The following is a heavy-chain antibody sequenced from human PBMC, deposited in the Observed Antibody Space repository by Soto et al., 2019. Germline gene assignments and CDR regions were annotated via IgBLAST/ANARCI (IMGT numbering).Heavy chain of an antibody. CDR2: IKTNIVGGTT. CDR1: GFPFRNTW. CDR3: TALWYYTESSGF. D-gene: IGHD6-19*01. Sequence: EVQLVESGGGLVNPGGSLRLSCAASGFPFRNTWRSWVRQAPGKGLEWVGRIKTNIVGGTTDYAAPLKGRFLISRDDSKNTLYLQMNTLKTEDTAVYYCTALWYYTESSGFWGQGTLVTVSS. J-gene: IGHJ4*02. V-gene: IGHV3-15*01.